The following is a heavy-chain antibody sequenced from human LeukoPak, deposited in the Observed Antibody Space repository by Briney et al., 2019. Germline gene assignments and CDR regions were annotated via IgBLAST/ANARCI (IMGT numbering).Heavy chain of an antibody. D-gene: IGHD3-10*01. CDR2: IWFDGSNK. Sequence: HSGTSLRLSCAASGMTFTSYGMHWVRQAPGKGLEWVALIWFDGSNKYYADSVKGRFTLSRDNSKDTLYLQMNNLGAEDTAVYYCARDDGWGIDYWGQGTLVTVSS. V-gene: IGHV3-33*01. J-gene: IGHJ4*02. CDR1: GMTFTSYG. CDR3: ARDDGWGIDY.